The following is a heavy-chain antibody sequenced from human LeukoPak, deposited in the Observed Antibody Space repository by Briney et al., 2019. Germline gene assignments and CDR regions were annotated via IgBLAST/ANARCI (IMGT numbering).Heavy chain of an antibody. D-gene: IGHD2-21*01. CDR2: INSGGTVT. Sequence: GGSLRLSCAASGFTFSDFWMHWVRQAPGKGLVWVSRINSGGTVTDYADSVKGRLTISRDNAKNTLYLQMNSLRAEDTAVYYCAKDRGWWRKVVVSHYGMDVWAQGPTVTVSS. CDR1: GFTFSDFW. J-gene: IGHJ6*02. CDR3: AKDRGWWRKVVVSHYGMDV. V-gene: IGHV3-74*01.